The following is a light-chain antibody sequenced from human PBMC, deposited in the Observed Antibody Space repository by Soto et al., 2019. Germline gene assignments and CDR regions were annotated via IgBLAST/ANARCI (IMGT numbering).Light chain of an antibody. CDR3: LQHKGYPHT. CDR2: GAS. J-gene: IGKJ2*01. V-gene: IGKV3-15*01. CDR1: RSVSNR. Sequence: EILMTQSPATLSVSPGETVTFSCRASRSVSNRLAWYQHKPGQAPRLLISGASNGATGIPPKFSGSGSGTEFTLTISSLQPEDFATYYCLQHKGYPHTFGQGTKLEIK.